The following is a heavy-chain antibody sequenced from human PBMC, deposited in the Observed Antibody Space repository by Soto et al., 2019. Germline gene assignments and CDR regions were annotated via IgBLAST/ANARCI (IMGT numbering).Heavy chain of an antibody. CDR3: ARDHAITRSDY. D-gene: IGHD2-21*01. Sequence: LGGSLRLSCAASGFTFSSYSMNWVRQAPGKGLEWVSSISSSSSYIYYADSVKGRFTISRDNAKNSLYLQMNSLRAEDTAVYYCARDHAITRSDYWGQGTLVTVSS. CDR1: GFTFSSYS. V-gene: IGHV3-21*01. J-gene: IGHJ4*02. CDR2: ISSSSSYI.